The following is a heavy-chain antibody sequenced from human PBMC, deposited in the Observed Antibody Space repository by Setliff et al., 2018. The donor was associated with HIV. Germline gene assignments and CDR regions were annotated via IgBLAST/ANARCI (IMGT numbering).Heavy chain of an antibody. Sequence: PSETLSLTCTVSGGSIISSTYFWGWIRQPPGKGLECIGNIYYSGSTSYNPSLKSRVTISRDTSKNQFSLKLSSVTAADTAVYYCAREPSPSQWQPLYFDVWGRGILVTVSS. CDR3: AREPSPSQWQPLYFDV. J-gene: IGHJ4*02. CDR2: IYYSGST. CDR1: GGSIISSTYF. D-gene: IGHD6-19*01. V-gene: IGHV4-39*07.